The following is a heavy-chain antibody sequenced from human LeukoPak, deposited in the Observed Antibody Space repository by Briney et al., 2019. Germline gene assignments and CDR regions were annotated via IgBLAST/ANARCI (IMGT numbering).Heavy chain of an antibody. V-gene: IGHV1-69*04. J-gene: IGHJ5*02. CDR3: ARSAVAGIGWFDP. CDR2: IIPILGIA. Sequence: GASVTVSFKASGGTFSSYAISWVRQAPGQGLEWMGRIIPILGIANYAQKFQGRVTITADKSTSTAYMELSSLRSEDTAVYYCARSAVAGIGWFDPWGQGTLVTVSS. CDR1: GGTFSSYA. D-gene: IGHD6-19*01.